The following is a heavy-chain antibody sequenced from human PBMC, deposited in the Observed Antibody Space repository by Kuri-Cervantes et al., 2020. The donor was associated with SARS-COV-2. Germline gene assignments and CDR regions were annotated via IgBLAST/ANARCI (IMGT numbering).Heavy chain of an antibody. CDR2: ISSSSSYI. CDR1: DSTVSTKY. Sequence: GSLRLSCAASDSTVSTKYMTWVRQAPGKGLEWVSSISSSSSYIYYADSVKGRFTISRDNAKNSLYLQMNSLRAEDTAVYYCARDGAVAGTFDYWGQGTLVTVSS. J-gene: IGHJ4*02. D-gene: IGHD6-19*01. V-gene: IGHV3-21*01. CDR3: ARDGAVAGTFDY.